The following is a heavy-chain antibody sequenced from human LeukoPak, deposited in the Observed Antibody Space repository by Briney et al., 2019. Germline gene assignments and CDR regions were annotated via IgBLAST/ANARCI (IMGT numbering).Heavy chain of an antibody. CDR3: AKRQPYYFDY. D-gene: IGHD1-1*01. Sequence: GGSLRLSCAASGFTFSYYGMSWVRQAPGKGLEGVSSVNSGDGTYYADSVRGWFTNSRDKSRNTLYMPMSNLRADDTAIYYCAKRQPYYFDYWGQGTLVTVSS. CDR1: GFTFSYYG. CDR2: VNSGDGT. V-gene: IGHV3-23*01. J-gene: IGHJ4*02.